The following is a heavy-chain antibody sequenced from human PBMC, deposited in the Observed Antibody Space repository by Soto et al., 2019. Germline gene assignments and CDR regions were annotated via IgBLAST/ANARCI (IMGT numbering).Heavy chain of an antibody. CDR3: ARDTGDWGLT. CDR1: GGSISSGGYY. V-gene: IGHV4-31*03. CDR2: IYYSGST. J-gene: IGHJ4*02. D-gene: IGHD7-27*01. Sequence: QVQLQESGPGLVKPSQTLSLTCTVSGGSISSGGYYWSWIRQHPGKGLEWIGYIYYSGSTYYNPSLQNRVTRSVATSKSDFSLKLSSVTAADTAVYYFARDTGDWGLTWGQGTLVTVSS.